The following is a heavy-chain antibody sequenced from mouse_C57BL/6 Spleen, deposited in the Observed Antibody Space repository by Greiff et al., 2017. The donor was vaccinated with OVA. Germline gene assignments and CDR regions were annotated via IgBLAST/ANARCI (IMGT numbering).Heavy chain of an antibody. D-gene: IGHD2-5*01. Sequence: EVQLQQSGPGLVKPSQSLSLTCSVTGYSITSGYYWNWIRQFPGNKLEWMGYISYDGSNNYNPSLKNRISITRDTSKNQFFLKLNSVTTEDTATDYCARGSNYVDYYAMDYWGQGTSVTVSA. J-gene: IGHJ4*01. V-gene: IGHV3-6*01. CDR1: GYSITSGYY. CDR2: ISYDGSN. CDR3: ARGSNYVDYYAMDY.